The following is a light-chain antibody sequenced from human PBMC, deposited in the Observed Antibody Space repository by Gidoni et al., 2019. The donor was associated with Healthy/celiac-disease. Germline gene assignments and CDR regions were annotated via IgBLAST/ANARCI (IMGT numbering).Light chain of an antibody. Sequence: DIVMTQSPATLSVSPGERATLSCRASQSVSSNLAWYQQKPGQAPRLLIDGASTRATGIPARFSGSGSGTEFTLTISSLQSEDFAVYYCQQYNNWPPTFGGGTKVEIK. V-gene: IGKV3-15*01. CDR3: QQYNNWPPT. CDR2: GAS. J-gene: IGKJ4*01. CDR1: QSVSSN.